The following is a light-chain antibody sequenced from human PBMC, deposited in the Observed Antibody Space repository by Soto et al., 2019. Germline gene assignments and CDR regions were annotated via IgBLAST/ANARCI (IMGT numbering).Light chain of an antibody. CDR3: CSYTRSYTWV. J-gene: IGLJ3*02. CDR2: KVS. V-gene: IGLV2-14*01. Sequence: QSVLTQPASVSGSPRQSITISCTGTSSDVGDGDFVSWYQQRPGNAPKLMIYKVSNRPSGVSNRFSGSKSGNTAPLTISGLQAEDEADYYCCSYTRSYTWVFGGGTKLTVL. CDR1: SSDVGDGDF.